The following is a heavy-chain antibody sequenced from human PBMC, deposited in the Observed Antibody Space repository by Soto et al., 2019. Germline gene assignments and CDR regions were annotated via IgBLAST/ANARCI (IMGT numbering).Heavy chain of an antibody. D-gene: IGHD3-10*01. CDR3: ARDRYYGSGSYRINYYYGMDV. V-gene: IGHV1-18*01. CDR1: GSTFTSYG. Sequence: ASVKVSCQASGSTFTSYGISWVRQAPGQGLEWMGWISAYNGNTNYAQKLQGRVTMTTDTSTSTAYMELRSLRSDDTAVYYCARDRYYGSGSYRINYYYGMDVWGQGTTVTVSS. CDR2: ISAYNGNT. J-gene: IGHJ6*02.